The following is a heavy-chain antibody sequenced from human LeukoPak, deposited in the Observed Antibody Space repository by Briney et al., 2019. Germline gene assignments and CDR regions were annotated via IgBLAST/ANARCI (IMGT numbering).Heavy chain of an antibody. CDR3: AKDSGNWNYPELLN. V-gene: IGHV3-30*02. D-gene: IGHD1-7*01. Sequence: GGSLRLSCAASGFTLSIYGMHWVRRAPGKGLEGEAFIGHDAGKKYHADSVKGRFTISRDESKNTLYLQMNSLRAEDTAIYYCAKDSGNWNYPELLNSGQGTLVTVSS. CDR2: IGHDAGKK. CDR1: GFTLSIYG. J-gene: IGHJ4*02.